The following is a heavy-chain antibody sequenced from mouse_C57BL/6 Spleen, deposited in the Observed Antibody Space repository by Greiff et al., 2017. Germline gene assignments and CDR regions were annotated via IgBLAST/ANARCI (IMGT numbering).Heavy chain of an antibody. CDR2: IYPRSGNT. CDR1: GYTFTSYG. J-gene: IGHJ1*03. CDR3: ARREVPYWYFDV. D-gene: IGHD2-14*01. Sequence: VQRVESGAELARPGASVKLSCKASGYTFTSYGISWVKQRTGQGLEWIGEIYPRSGNTYYNEKFKGKATLTADKSSSTAYMERRSLTSEDSAVYFCARREVPYWYFDVWGTGTTVTVSS. V-gene: IGHV1-81*01.